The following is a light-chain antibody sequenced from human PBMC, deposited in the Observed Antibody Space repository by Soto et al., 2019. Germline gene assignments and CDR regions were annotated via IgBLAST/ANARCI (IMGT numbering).Light chain of an antibody. V-gene: IGKV3-15*01. CDR1: ESVSSH. Sequence: ERVMTQSPATLSVSPGERATLSCRASESVSSHLAWYQQKPGLAPRLLIYGASTRATGVPARFIGSGSGTEFTLTISSLQSEDFAIYYCEHYNNWPHTFGQGTKLEIK. CDR2: GAS. CDR3: EHYNNWPHT. J-gene: IGKJ2*01.